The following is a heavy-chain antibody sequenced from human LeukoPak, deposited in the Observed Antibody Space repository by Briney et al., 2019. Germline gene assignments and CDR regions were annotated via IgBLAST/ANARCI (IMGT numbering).Heavy chain of an antibody. CDR2: INPSGGST. D-gene: IGHD6-13*01. Sequence: ASVKVSCKASGYTFTSYYMHWVRQAPGQGLEWMGMINPSGGSTSYAQKLQGRVTMTTDTSTSTAYMELRSLRSDDTAVYYCARDLPYSSSWESIDYWGQGTLVTVSS. CDR3: ARDLPYSSSWESIDY. J-gene: IGHJ4*02. CDR1: GYTFTSYY. V-gene: IGHV1-46*01.